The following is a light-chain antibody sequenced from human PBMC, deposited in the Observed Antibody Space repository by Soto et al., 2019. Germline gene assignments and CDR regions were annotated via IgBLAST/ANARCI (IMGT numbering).Light chain of an antibody. J-gene: IGLJ3*02. CDR2: DVS. CDR1: NSDVGSYNY. V-gene: IGLV2-11*01. Sequence: QSALTQPRSVSGSPGQSVTISCTGSNSDVGSYNYVSWYQQHPGQAPKLMIFDVSNRPSGVSDRFSGSKSGNTASLTISGLQAEDEADYYCCSYTGRYTWMFGGGTKLTVL. CDR3: CSYTGRYTWM.